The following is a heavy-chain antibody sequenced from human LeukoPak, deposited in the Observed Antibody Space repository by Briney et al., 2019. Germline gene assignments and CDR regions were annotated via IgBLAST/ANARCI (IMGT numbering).Heavy chain of an antibody. J-gene: IGHJ4*02. CDR1: GFTFITYW. CDR3: AREGSGHYFYFFDY. V-gene: IGHV3-7*01. Sequence: GGSLRLSCAASGFTFITYWMGWVRQTPGKGLEWVANIKPDGGEKYYVDSVKGRFTISRDYAKNSLYLQMNSLRAEDTAFYYCAREGSGHYFYFFDYWGQGALVTVSS. D-gene: IGHD4-17*01. CDR2: IKPDGGEK.